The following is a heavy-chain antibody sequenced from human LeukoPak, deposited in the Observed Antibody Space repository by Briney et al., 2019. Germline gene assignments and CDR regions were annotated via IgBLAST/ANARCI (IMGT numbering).Heavy chain of an antibody. CDR2: IKSKTDGGTT. D-gene: IGHD3-22*01. CDR1: GFTFSNAW. CDR3: TTSPYDSSGYYHY. V-gene: IGHV3-15*01. J-gene: IGHJ4*02. Sequence: GGSLRLSCAASGFTFSNAWMSWVRQAPGKGLEWVGRIKSKTDGGTTDYAAPVKGRFTISRDDSKNTLYLQMNSLKTEDTAVYYCTTSPYDSSGYYHYWGQGTLVTVSS.